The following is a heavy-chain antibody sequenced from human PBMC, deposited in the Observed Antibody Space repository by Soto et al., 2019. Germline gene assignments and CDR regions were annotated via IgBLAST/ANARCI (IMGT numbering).Heavy chain of an antibody. Sequence: EVQLVESGGNLVQPGGSLRLSCEASGFTFSNYTMNWVRQAPGKGLEWVSSISRSSRNIYYADSVKGRFTISRDNAKNALYLQMNSLRAEDTAVYYCARDLKVAGTNSFYYYGMDVWGQGTTVTVSS. V-gene: IGHV3-21*02. D-gene: IGHD6-19*01. CDR3: ARDLKVAGTNSFYYYGMDV. CDR2: ISRSSRNI. CDR1: GFTFSNYT. J-gene: IGHJ6*02.